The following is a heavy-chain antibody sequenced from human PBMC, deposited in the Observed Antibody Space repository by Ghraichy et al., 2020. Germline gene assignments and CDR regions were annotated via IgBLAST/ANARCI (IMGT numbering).Heavy chain of an antibody. CDR2: INHSGST. CDR1: GGSFSGYY. Sequence: SQTLSLTCAVYGGSFSGYYWSWIRQPPGKGLEWIGEINHSGSTNYNPSLKSRVTISVDTSKNQFSLKLSSVTAADTAVYYCARLVRGVRWLQPYWYFDLWGRGTLVTVSS. J-gene: IGHJ2*01. D-gene: IGHD5-24*01. CDR3: ARLVRGVRWLQPYWYFDL. V-gene: IGHV4-34*01.